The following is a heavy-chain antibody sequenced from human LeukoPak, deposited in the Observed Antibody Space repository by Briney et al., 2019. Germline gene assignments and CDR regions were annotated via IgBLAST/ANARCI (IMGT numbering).Heavy chain of an antibody. Sequence: SETLSLTCAVYGGSFSGYYWSWIRQPPGKGLEWIGEINHSGSTNYNPSLKSRVTISVDTSKNQFSLELSSVTAADTAVYYCARPGYYYYYGMDVWGQGTTVTVSS. V-gene: IGHV4-34*01. J-gene: IGHJ6*02. CDR2: INHSGST. CDR1: GGSFSGYY. CDR3: ARPGYYYYYGMDV.